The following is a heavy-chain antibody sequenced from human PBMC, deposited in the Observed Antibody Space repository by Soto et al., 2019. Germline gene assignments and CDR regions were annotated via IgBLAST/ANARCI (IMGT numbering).Heavy chain of an antibody. Sequence: GGSLRLSCAASGFTFSSYAMSWVRQAPGKGLEWVSAISGSGGSTYYADSVKGRFTISRDNSKNTLYLQMNSLRAEDTAVYYCAKFGSVGLSSGWAPFDYWGQGTLVTVSS. V-gene: IGHV3-23*01. J-gene: IGHJ4*02. CDR3: AKFGSVGLSSGWAPFDY. CDR2: ISGSGGST. D-gene: IGHD6-19*01. CDR1: GFTFSSYA.